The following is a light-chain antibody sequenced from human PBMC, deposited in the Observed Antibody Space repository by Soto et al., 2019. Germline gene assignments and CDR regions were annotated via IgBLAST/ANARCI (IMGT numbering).Light chain of an antibody. CDR2: AAS. CDR1: QGISFY. J-gene: IGKJ4*01. CDR3: QQYNSYPRT. V-gene: IGKV1D-16*01. Sequence: DIQMTQFPSSLSASVGDRVTITCRASQGISFYLAWYQHKPEKAPKSLIYAASNLQSGVPSRFSGSGYGTDFTLTISSLQPEDFATYYCQQYNSYPRTFGGGTKVEIK.